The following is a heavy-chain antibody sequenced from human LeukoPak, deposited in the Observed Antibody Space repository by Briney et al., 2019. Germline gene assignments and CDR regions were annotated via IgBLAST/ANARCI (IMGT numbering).Heavy chain of an antibody. Sequence: GRSLRLSCAASGFTFSSYGMHWVRQAPGKGLEWVAVIWYDGSNKYYADSVKGRFTTSRDNSKNTLYLQMNSLRAEDTAVYYCAREGNSGYDHEDYFDYWGQGTLVTVSS. CDR2: IWYDGSNK. V-gene: IGHV3-33*01. J-gene: IGHJ4*02. D-gene: IGHD5-12*01. CDR3: AREGNSGYDHEDYFDY. CDR1: GFTFSSYG.